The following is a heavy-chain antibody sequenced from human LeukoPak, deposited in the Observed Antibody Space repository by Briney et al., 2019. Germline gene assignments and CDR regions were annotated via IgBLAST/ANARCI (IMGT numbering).Heavy chain of an antibody. CDR2: ISSSGSTI. CDR1: GLTFSDYY. J-gene: IGHJ6*02. D-gene: IGHD1-26*01. V-gene: IGHV3-11*04. Sequence: PGGSLRLSCAASGLTFSDYYMSWIRQAPGKGLEWVSYISSSGSTIYYADSVKGRFTISRDNAKSSLYLQMNSLRAEDTAVYYCASPSPPLLRLQDYYYYGMDVWGQGTTVTVSS. CDR3: ASPSPPLLRLQDYYYYGMDV.